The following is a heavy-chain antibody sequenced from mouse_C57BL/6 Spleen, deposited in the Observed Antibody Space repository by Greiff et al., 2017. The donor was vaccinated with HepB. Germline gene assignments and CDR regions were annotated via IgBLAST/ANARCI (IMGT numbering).Heavy chain of an antibody. CDR1: GYTFTSYW. J-gene: IGHJ4*01. Sequence: QVQLQQPGAELVKPGASVKLSCKASGYTFTSYWMQWVKRRPGQGLEWIGEIDPSDSYTNYNQTFKGQATLTGDTSSSTAYMQRSSLTSEDSAVYYCARGNRDAMDYWGQGTSVTVSS. V-gene: IGHV1-50*01. D-gene: IGHD5-2*01. CDR2: IDPSDSYT. CDR3: ARGNRDAMDY.